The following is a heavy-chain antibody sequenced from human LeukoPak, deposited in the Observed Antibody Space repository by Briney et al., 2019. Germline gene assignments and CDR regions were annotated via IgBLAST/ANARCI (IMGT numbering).Heavy chain of an antibody. Sequence: SVRVSCKASGGTFSSYAISWVRQAPGQGLEWMGGIIPIFGTANYAQKFQGRVTITADESTSTAYMELSSLRSEDTAVYYCARGVKTTYLDWFDPWGQGTLVTVSS. CDR1: GGTFSSYA. D-gene: IGHD1-14*01. CDR2: IIPIFGTA. CDR3: ARGVKTTYLDWFDP. V-gene: IGHV1-69*13. J-gene: IGHJ5*02.